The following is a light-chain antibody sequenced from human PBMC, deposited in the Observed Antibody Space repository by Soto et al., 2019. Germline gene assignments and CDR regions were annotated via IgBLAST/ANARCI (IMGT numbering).Light chain of an antibody. Sequence: QSVLTQPASVSGSPGQSITISCTGTSSDVGGYNYVSWYQQHPGKAPKLLIYEVSHRPSGVSNRFSGSKSGNTASLTISGLQAEDEADYYYTSYTSTDTLLYVFGTGTKVTVL. CDR1: SSDVGGYNY. CDR2: EVS. J-gene: IGLJ1*01. V-gene: IGLV2-14*01. CDR3: TSYTSTDTLLYV.